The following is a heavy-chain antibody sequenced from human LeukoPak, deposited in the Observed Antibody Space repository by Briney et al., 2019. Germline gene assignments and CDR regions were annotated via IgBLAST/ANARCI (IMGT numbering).Heavy chain of an antibody. D-gene: IGHD6-19*01. J-gene: IGHJ4*02. CDR1: GFTVSSNY. CDR3: ARGGIGVAGDFEY. CDR2: IYSGSST. V-gene: IGHV3-53*01. Sequence: GGSLRLSCAASGFTVSSNYMNWVRQAPGKGLEWVSVIYSGSSTYYGDSVKGRFTISRDNSKNTLYLQMNSLRGEDTAVYYCARGGIGVAGDFEYWGQGTLVTVSS.